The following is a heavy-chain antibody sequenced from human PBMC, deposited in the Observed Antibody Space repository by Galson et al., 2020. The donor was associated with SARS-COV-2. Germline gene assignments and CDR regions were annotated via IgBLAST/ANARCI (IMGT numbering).Heavy chain of an antibody. V-gene: IGHV3-23*01. CDR1: GFTFSNYV. D-gene: IGHD3-10*01. J-gene: IGHJ6*02. Sequence: GGSLRLSCAASGFTFSNYVMSWVRQAPGKGLEWVPGITASGGRTNYVDSVRGRFTISRDTSKNTVYLQMNSLRAEDTAVYYCAKDGIPDYSVSGRAAYGMDVWGQGTTVTVSS. CDR2: ITASGGRT. CDR3: AKDGIPDYSVSGRAAYGMDV.